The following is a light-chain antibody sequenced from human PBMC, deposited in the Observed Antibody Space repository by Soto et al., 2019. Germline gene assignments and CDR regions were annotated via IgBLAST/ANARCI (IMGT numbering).Light chain of an antibody. J-gene: IGKJ4*01. Sequence: DIQLTQSPSSLSASVGDSFTITWRASQGIRNDLGWYQQKPGKAPNLLIYGASTLESGIPARFSGSGSGTDFTLTISSLQPEDFAIYFCQHGYSTPLTFGGGTKVDIK. CDR2: GAS. CDR3: QHGYSTPLT. CDR1: QGIRND. V-gene: IGKV1-39*01.